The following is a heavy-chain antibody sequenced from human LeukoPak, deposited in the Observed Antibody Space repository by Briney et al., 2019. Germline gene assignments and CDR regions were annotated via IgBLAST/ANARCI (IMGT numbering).Heavy chain of an antibody. CDR3: ARGSNMYYDFWSGYPDFDY. Sequence: SETLSLTCTVSGGSISSYYWSWIRQPPGKGLEWIGYIYYSGSTNYNPSLKSRVTISVDTSKNQFSLKLSSVTAADTAVYYCARGSNMYYDFWSGYPDFDYWGQGTLVTVSS. CDR2: IYYSGST. D-gene: IGHD3-3*01. J-gene: IGHJ4*02. CDR1: GGSISSYY. V-gene: IGHV4-59*01.